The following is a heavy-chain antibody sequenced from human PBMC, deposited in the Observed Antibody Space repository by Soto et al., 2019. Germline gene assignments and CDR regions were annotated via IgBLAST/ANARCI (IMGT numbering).Heavy chain of an antibody. CDR2: IFYTGST. Sequence: QLQLQESGPGLVKPSETLSLTCTVSGGSISSSGHFWGWIRQPPGKGMEWIGTIFYTGSTYKNTSFKSRLTISVDTTKDQSSLKLIAVTAPETAVYYCSGIVATTPYFHNDMDVWGKGTTVTVSS. J-gene: IGHJ6*03. CDR3: SGIVATTPYFHNDMDV. D-gene: IGHD5-12*01. V-gene: IGHV4-39*01. CDR1: GGSISSSGHF.